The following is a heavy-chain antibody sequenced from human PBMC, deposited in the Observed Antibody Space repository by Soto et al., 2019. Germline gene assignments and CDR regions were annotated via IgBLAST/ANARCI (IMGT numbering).Heavy chain of an antibody. CDR3: AHRLIGPNWFDP. Sequence: GSGPTPVNPTHTLTLTCTFSGFSLSTSGVGVGWIRQPPGKALGWLALIYWNDDKRYSPSLKSRLTITKDTTKNQVVLTMTNMDPVDTATYYCAHRLIGPNWFDPWGQGSLGTVSS. V-gene: IGHV2-5*01. CDR1: GFSLSTSGVG. CDR2: IYWNDDK. J-gene: IGHJ5*02.